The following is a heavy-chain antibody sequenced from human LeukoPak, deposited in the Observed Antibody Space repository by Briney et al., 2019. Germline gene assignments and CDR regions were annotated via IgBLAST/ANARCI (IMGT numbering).Heavy chain of an antibody. V-gene: IGHV5-51*01. J-gene: IGHJ4*02. CDR2: IYPGDSDT. D-gene: IGHD3-22*01. CDR1: GYRLTDNW. Sequence: GESLKISCKISGYRLTDNWIGWVRQVPGKGLEWMGLIYPGDSDTRYSPSFQGQVTISADKSISTAYLQWSSLKASDTAMYYCARTYYYDSSGFRLDYWGQGTLVTVSS. CDR3: ARTYYYDSSGFRLDY.